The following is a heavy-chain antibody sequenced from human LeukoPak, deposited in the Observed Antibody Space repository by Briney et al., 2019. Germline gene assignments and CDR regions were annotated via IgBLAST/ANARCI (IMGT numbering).Heavy chain of an antibody. CDR3: ARSDNMERTRTLWFGESFNWFDP. CDR2: INPSGGST. Sequence: ASVNVSCKASGYTFTSYYMHWVRQAPGQGLEWMGIINPSGGSTSYAQKFQGRVTMTRDTSTSTVYMDLSSLRSEDTAVYYCARSDNMERTRTLWFGESFNWFDPWGQGTLVTVSS. CDR1: GYTFTSYY. D-gene: IGHD3-10*01. V-gene: IGHV1-46*01. J-gene: IGHJ5*02.